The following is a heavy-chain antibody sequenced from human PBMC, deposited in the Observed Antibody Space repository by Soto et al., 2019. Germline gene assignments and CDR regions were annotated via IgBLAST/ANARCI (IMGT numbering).Heavy chain of an antibody. Sequence: QVVLLQSGAEVKEPGSWVRISCQVSGSTINNFAFSWVRQAPGHGPEWMGGIVVDSNTAEYSQRFQDRVTITADTSTDTLYMELGSLTFEDTAVYYCARAIKRWEVNYYFDFWGQGTLVTVSS. CDR1: GSTINNFA. CDR3: ARAIKRWEVNYYFDF. J-gene: IGHJ4*02. V-gene: IGHV1-69*06. CDR2: IVVDSNTA. D-gene: IGHD1-26*01.